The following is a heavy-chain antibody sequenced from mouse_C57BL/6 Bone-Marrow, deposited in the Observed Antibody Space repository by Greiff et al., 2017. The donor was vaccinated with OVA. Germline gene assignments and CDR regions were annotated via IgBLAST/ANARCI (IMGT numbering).Heavy chain of an antibody. CDR2: IWSGGST. V-gene: IGHV2-2*01. J-gene: IGHJ3*01. D-gene: IGHD2-4*01. Sequence: QVQLQQSGPGLVQPSQSLSITCTVSGFSFTSYGVHWVRQSPGKGLEWLGVIWSGGSTDYNAAFISRLSISKDNSKSQVFFKMNSLQADDTAIYYCARGIYYDYDGWFAYWGQGTLVTVSA. CDR3: ARGIYYDYDGWFAY. CDR1: GFSFTSYG.